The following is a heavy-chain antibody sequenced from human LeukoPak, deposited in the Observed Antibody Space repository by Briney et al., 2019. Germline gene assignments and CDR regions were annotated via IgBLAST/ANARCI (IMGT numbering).Heavy chain of an antibody. CDR1: GVSFSGYY. CDR3: ARAAHYYDSSGYYYGPLDY. V-gene: IGHV4-34*01. CDR2: INDSGST. Sequence: PSETLSLTCAVSGVSFSGYYRSWVRQPPGKGLEWIGEINDSGSTNYNPSLKSRVTISVDTSKNQFSLKLSSVTAADTAVYYCARAAHYYDSSGYYYGPLDYWGQGTLVTVSS. J-gene: IGHJ4*02. D-gene: IGHD3-22*01.